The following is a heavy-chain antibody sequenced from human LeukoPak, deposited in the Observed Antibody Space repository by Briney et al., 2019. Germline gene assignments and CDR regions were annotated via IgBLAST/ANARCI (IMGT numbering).Heavy chain of an antibody. CDR2: ISYDGSNK. CDR1: GFTFSSYG. V-gene: IGHV3-30*03. Sequence: PGGSLRLSCAASGFTFSSYGMHWVRQAPGKGLEWVAVISYDGSNKYYADSVKGRFTIPRDNAKNSLYLQMNSLRAEDTAVYYCGGLGYWGQGTLVTVSS. J-gene: IGHJ4*02. CDR3: GGLGY.